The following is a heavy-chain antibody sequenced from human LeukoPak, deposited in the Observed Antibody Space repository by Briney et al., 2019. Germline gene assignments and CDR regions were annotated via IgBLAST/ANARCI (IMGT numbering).Heavy chain of an antibody. CDR1: GFTFSTYA. CDR3: ARDRLTTVTTFHFDY. V-gene: IGHV3-33*01. Sequence: GRSLRLSCAASGFTFSTYAMHWVRQAPGKGLEWVAVIWSDSTNKYYADSVRGRFTISRDNSKNTLYLQMSSLRAEDTAMYYCARDRLTTVTTFHFDYWGQGTLVTVSP. J-gene: IGHJ4*02. D-gene: IGHD4-17*01. CDR2: IWSDSTNK.